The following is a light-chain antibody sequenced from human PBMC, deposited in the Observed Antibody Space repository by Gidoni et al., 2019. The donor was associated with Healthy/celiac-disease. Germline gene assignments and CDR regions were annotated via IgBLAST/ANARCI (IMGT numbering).Light chain of an antibody. Sequence: QSVLTHPPPVSGAPGQGVTISCTGSSSNIGAGYDVHWYQQLPGTAPKLLIYGNSNRPSGVPDRFSGSKSGTSASLAITGLQAEDEADYYCQSYDSSLSRVFGGGTKLTVL. CDR3: QSYDSSLSRV. CDR2: GNS. CDR1: SSNIGAGYD. V-gene: IGLV1-40*01. J-gene: IGLJ2*01.